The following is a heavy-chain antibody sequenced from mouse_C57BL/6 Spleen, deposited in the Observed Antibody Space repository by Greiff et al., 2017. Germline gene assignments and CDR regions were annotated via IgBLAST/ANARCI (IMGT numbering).Heavy chain of an antibody. J-gene: IGHJ2*01. Sequence: QVQLKQSGAELVRPGASVTLSCKASGYTFTDYEMHWVKQTPVHGLEWIGAIDPETGGTAYNQKFKGKAILTADKSSSTAYMELRSLTSEDSAVYYCTRRGPDDWGQGTTLTVSS. V-gene: IGHV1-15*01. CDR2: IDPETGGT. CDR3: TRRGPDD. CDR1: GYTFTDYE.